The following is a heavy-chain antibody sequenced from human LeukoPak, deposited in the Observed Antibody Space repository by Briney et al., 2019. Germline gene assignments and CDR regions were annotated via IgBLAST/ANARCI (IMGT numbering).Heavy chain of an antibody. CDR1: GYTFNNYG. Sequence: GASVKVSCKASGYTFNNYGISWVRQAPGQGLELMGWLSPYGNSDYAQRLQGRVTVTTDTSTSAAYMELRSLRSDDTAVYYCARWFYYGSTTYYNFDYWGQGTLVTVSS. D-gene: IGHD3-10*01. V-gene: IGHV1-18*01. CDR3: ARWFYYGSTTYYNFDY. J-gene: IGHJ4*02. CDR2: LSPYGNS.